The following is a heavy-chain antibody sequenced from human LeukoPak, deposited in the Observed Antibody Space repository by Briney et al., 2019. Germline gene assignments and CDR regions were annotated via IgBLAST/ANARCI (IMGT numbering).Heavy chain of an antibody. Sequence: GSLRLSRAASGFTFSSYAMSWVRQAPGKALEWIGNIFYSGSTYYSPSLKSRVTISLDTSRNQFSLKLNSVTAADTAVYYCAKSNGYGLIDIWGQGTMVTVSS. CDR3: AKSNGYGLIDI. D-gene: IGHD3-22*01. V-gene: IGHV4-59*12. CDR1: GFTFSSYA. J-gene: IGHJ3*02. CDR2: IFYSGST.